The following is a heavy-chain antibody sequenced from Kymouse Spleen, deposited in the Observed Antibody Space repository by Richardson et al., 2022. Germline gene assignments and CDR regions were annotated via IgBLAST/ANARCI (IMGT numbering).Heavy chain of an antibody. D-gene: IGHD3-10*01. CDR2: ISGSGGST. CDR1: GFTFSSYA. J-gene: IGHJ6*02. CDR3: AKDEPSGSYYPYGMDV. Sequence: EVQLVESGGGLVQPGGSLRLSCAASGFTFSSYAMSWVRQAPGKGLEWVSAISGSGGSTYYADSVKGRFTISRDNSKNTLYLQMNSLRAEDTAVYYCAKDEPSGSYYPYGMDVWGQGTTVTVSS. V-gene: IGHV3-23*04.